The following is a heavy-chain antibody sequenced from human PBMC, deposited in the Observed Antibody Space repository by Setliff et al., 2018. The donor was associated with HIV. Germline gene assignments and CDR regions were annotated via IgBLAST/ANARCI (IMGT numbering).Heavy chain of an antibody. CDR2: ISSSSTYI. CDR3: ARDGADSGWDFDY. Sequence: LSCAASGFTFSPYTMHWVRQAPGKGLEWVSSISSSSTYIYYGDSLKGRFTISRDNAKNSLYLQMNSLRAEDTAVYYCARDGADSGWDFDYWGQGTLVTVSS. J-gene: IGHJ4*02. V-gene: IGHV3-21*01. CDR1: GFTFSPYT. D-gene: IGHD6-19*01.